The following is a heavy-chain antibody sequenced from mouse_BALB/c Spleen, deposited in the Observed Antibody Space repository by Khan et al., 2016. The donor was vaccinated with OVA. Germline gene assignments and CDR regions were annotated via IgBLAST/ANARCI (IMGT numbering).Heavy chain of an antibody. D-gene: IGHD1-1*01. CDR2: INTYSGEA. Sequence: QIQLVQSGPELKKPGETVKISCKASGYTFKNYGMNWVKQAPGKGLKWMGWINTYSGEATYADDFKGRFAFSLETSASTAYLQINNLKNEDMATYFCGRRDYCGGSYYVLDYWGQGTSVTVSS. CDR3: GRRDYCGGSYYVLDY. J-gene: IGHJ4*01. CDR1: GYTFKNYG. V-gene: IGHV9-1*02.